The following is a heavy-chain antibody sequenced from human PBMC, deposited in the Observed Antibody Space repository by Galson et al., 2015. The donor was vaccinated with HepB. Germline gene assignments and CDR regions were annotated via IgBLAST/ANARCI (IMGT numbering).Heavy chain of an antibody. J-gene: IGHJ2*01. CDR1: GYSFTSYW. CDR3: ARCDDAAGGRYFDL. CDR2: IYSSEIT. D-gene: IGHD2-8*02. Sequence: QSGAEVKKPGESLRISCKGSGYSFTSYWISWVRQMPGKGLEWIGRIYSSEITNYNPSLKSRVTMSVDTSKNQFSLKLSSVTAADTAVYYCARCDDAAGGRYFDLWGRGTLVTVSS. V-gene: IGHV5-10-1*01.